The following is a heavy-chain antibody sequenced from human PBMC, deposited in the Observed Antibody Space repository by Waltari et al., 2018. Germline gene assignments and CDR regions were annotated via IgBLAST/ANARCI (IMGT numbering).Heavy chain of an antibody. CDR3: AKIRAVVAAHFDY. D-gene: IGHD2-15*01. CDR1: GFNFSRSP. Sequence: EVQLLESGGGLVQPGGSLRLSCAASGFNFSRSPMSWLRQAPGKGLEWVSVIYSGGSTYYADSVKGRFTISRDNSKNTLYLQMNSLRAEDTAVYYCAKIRAVVAAHFDYWGQGTLVTVSS. CDR2: IYSGGST. J-gene: IGHJ4*02. V-gene: IGHV3-23*03.